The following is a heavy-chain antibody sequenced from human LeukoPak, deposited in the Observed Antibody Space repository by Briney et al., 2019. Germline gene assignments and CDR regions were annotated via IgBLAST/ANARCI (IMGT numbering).Heavy chain of an antibody. CDR3: ARDYKYAFDN. Sequence: GGSLRLSCAASRFTFSDYSMNWVRQAPGKGLEWISYIGIDSGNTNYADSVKGRFTISGDKAKNSLYLQMNSLRVEDTAVYYCARDYKYAFDNWGQGTLVTVSS. D-gene: IGHD5-24*01. V-gene: IGHV3-48*01. J-gene: IGHJ4*02. CDR1: RFTFSDYS. CDR2: IGIDSGNT.